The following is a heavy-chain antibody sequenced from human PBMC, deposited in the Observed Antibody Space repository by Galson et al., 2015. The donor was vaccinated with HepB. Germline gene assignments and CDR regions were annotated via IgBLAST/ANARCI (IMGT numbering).Heavy chain of an antibody. V-gene: IGHV3-23*01. D-gene: IGHD1-26*01. CDR3: AKGSGSYSSAFDY. CDR1: GFTFSSYS. J-gene: IGHJ4*02. Sequence: SLRLSCAASGFTFSSYSMNWVRQAPGKGLEWVSGISGGGDSTYYADSVKGRFTISRDTSKSTSYLQMNSLRAEDTAVYYRAKGSGSYSSAFDYRGQGTLVTVSS. CDR2: ISGGGDST.